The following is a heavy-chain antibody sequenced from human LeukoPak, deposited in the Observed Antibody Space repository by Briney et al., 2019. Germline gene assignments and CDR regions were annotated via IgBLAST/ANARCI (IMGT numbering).Heavy chain of an antibody. CDR1: GDTFTGYY. D-gene: IGHD6-19*01. J-gene: IGHJ4*02. CDR3: ARASQWLVHPGFDY. Sequence: ASAKVSCRASGDTFTGYYMHGVRQATGQWLEWMGRINPNSGGTNYAQKFQGRVTMTRDTSISTAYMELSRLRSDDTAVYYCARASQWLVHPGFDYWGQGTLVTVSS. CDR2: INPNSGGT. V-gene: IGHV1-2*06.